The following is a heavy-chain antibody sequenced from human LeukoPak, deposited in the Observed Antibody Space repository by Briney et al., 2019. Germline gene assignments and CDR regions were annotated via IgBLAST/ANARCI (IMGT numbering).Heavy chain of an antibody. CDR3: ARRRGWPNYFDY. V-gene: IGHV1-8*01. Sequence: ASVKVSCKASGYTFTNYDINWVRHATGQGLEWMGWMNPNSGNTGYAQKFQGRVTMTRNTSITTAYMELSSLRSEDTAVYYCARRRGWPNYFDYWGPGTLVTVSS. D-gene: IGHD6-19*01. CDR1: GYTFTNYD. CDR2: MNPNSGNT. J-gene: IGHJ4*02.